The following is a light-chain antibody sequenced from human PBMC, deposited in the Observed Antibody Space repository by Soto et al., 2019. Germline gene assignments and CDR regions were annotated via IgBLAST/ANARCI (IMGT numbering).Light chain of an antibody. V-gene: IGKV3-15*01. CDR3: QQYHNWTPQYT. CDR1: QTISAN. J-gene: IGKJ2*01. CDR2: GAF. Sequence: EIVMTQSPATLSVSPGERVTLSCRASQTISANLAWFQQKSGQAPRLLIHGAFKRATGVPDRFSGSGSGTEFTLTISSLQAEDSAVYYCQQYHNWTPQYTFGQGTKLQIK.